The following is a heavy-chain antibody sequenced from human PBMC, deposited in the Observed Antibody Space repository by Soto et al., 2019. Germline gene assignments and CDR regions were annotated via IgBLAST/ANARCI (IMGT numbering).Heavy chain of an antibody. CDR3: ARDLPGKRITMFGPGDYYYYYGMDV. V-gene: IGHV1-46*01. D-gene: IGHD3-3*01. Sequence: ASVKVSCKASGYTFTSYYMHWVRQAPGQGLEWMGIINPSGGSTSYAQKFQGRVTMTRDTSTSTVYMELSSLRSEDTAVYYCARDLPGKRITMFGPGDYYYYYGMDVWGRGTTVTVSS. CDR2: INPSGGST. CDR1: GYTFTSYY. J-gene: IGHJ6*02.